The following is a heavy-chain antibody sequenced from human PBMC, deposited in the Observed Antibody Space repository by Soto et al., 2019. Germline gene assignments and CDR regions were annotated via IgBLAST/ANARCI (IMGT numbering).Heavy chain of an antibody. CDR1: GGSVSSGSYY. Sequence: SSETLSLTCTVSGGSVSSGSYYWSWIRQPPGKGLEWIGYIYYSGSTNYNPSLKSRVTISVDTSKNQFSLKLSSVTAADTAVYYCARVALAVADWFDPWGQGTLVTVSS. D-gene: IGHD6-19*01. CDR2: IYYSGST. J-gene: IGHJ5*02. CDR3: ARVALAVADWFDP. V-gene: IGHV4-61*01.